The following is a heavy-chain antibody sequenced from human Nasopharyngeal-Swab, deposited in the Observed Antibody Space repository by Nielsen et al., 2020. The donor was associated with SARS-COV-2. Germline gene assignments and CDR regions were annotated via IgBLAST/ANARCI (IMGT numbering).Heavy chain of an antibody. D-gene: IGHD6-13*01. Sequence: SETLPLTCAVSGGSFSGYYWSWIRQPPGKGLEWIGEINHSGSTNYNPSLKSRVTISVDTSKNQFSLKLSSVTAADTAVYYCARLNGIAAAGTGWFDPWGQGTLVTVSS. V-gene: IGHV4-34*09. CDR3: ARLNGIAAAGTGWFDP. CDR2: INHSGST. CDR1: GGSFSGYY. J-gene: IGHJ5*02.